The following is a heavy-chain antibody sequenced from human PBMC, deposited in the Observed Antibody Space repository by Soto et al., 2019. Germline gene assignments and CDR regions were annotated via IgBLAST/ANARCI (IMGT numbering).Heavy chain of an antibody. CDR2: IYYSGST. CDR3: ARTVTLSPDGYFDY. D-gene: IGHD4-17*01. J-gene: IGHJ4*02. V-gene: IGHV4-31*03. Sequence: QVQLQESGPGLVKPSQTLSLTCTVSGGSISSGGYYWSWIRQHPGKGLEGIGYIYYSGSTYYNPSLKSRVTISVDTSKTQFSLKLSSVSAADTAVHYCARTVTLSPDGYFDYWGQGTLVTVCS. CDR1: GGSISSGGYY.